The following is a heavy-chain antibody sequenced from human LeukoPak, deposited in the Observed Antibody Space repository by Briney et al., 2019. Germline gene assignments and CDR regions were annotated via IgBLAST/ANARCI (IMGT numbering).Heavy chain of an antibody. CDR3: ARDFRDYRDYVAYFDS. CDR2: ILHDGTNQ. Sequence: GRSLRLSCAASGFTFSTYAMHWVRQAPGKGLEWVAVILHDGTNQYYADSVKGRFTISRDNSRNTLYLQMNSLKVEDTAVYYCARDFRDYRDYVAYFDSWGQGTLVTVSS. V-gene: IGHV3-30-3*01. J-gene: IGHJ4*02. D-gene: IGHD4-17*01. CDR1: GFTFSTYA.